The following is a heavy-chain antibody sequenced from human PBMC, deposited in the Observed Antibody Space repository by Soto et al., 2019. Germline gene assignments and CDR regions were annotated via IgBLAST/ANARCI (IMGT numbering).Heavy chain of an antibody. J-gene: IGHJ4*02. D-gene: IGHD2-15*01. Sequence: QVQLVQSGAEVKKPGSSVKVSCKASGGTFSSYTISWVRQAPGQGLEWMGRIIPMLGIANYAQKFQGRVTITADKSTSTAYMELSSLRSVDTAVYYCAGAMYCSGGSCSYFDYWGQGTLVTVST. CDR2: IIPMLGIA. CDR1: GGTFSSYT. V-gene: IGHV1-69*02. CDR3: AGAMYCSGGSCSYFDY.